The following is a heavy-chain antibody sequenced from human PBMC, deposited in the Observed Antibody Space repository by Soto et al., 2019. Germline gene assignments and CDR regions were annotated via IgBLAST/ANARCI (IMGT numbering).Heavy chain of an antibody. CDR3: PNAAAFTYYYDSSPPH. D-gene: IGHD3-22*01. J-gene: IGHJ4*02. Sequence: GGSLRLSCAASGFTFSSYAMSWVRQAPGKGLEWVSAISGSGGSTYYADSVKGRFTISRDNSKNTLYLQMNSLRAEDTAVYYYPNAAAFTYYYDSSPPHWRQGPLVTVSS. V-gene: IGHV3-23*01. CDR2: ISGSGGST. CDR1: GFTFSSYA.